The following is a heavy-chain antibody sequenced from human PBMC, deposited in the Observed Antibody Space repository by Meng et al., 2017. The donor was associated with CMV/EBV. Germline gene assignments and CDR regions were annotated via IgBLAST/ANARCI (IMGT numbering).Heavy chain of an antibody. V-gene: IGHV3-74*01. CDR2: INSDGDIT. Sequence: SESTFRKYWMHWVRQAPGEGLVWVSRINSDGDITTCADSVEGRFTISRDNAKNTLYLQMNSLRAEDTAVYYCVKEDSYSSWDWFDPWGQGTLVTVSS. D-gene: IGHD3-16*02. CDR3: VKEDSYSSWDWFDP. J-gene: IGHJ5*02. CDR1: ESTFRKYW.